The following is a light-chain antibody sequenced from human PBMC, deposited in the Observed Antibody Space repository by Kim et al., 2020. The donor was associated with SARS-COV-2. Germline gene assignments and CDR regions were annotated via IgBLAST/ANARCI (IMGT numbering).Light chain of an antibody. V-gene: IGKV3-15*01. CDR2: GAS. Sequence: SPGERATLSCRASQSVSSNLAWYHQKPGQAPRLLIYGASTRATGIPARFSGSGSGTEFTLTISSLQSEDSAVYYCQQYNIWPPWTFGQGTKVDIK. CDR1: QSVSSN. CDR3: QQYNIWPPWT. J-gene: IGKJ1*01.